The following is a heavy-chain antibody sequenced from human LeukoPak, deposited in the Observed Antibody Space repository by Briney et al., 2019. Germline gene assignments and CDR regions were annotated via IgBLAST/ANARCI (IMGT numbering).Heavy chain of an antibody. CDR2: ISHDGSDE. CDR1: GFTFSNYA. Sequence: GRSLRLSCAASGFTFSNYAMHWVRQAPGKGLEWVTVISHDGSDEYYPDSVKGRLTISRDNSKNTLYLQMNSLRPEDTAVYYCARDQFGVIGYWGLGTLVTVSS. J-gene: IGHJ4*02. V-gene: IGHV3-30-3*01. CDR3: ARDQFGVIGY. D-gene: IGHD3-10*01.